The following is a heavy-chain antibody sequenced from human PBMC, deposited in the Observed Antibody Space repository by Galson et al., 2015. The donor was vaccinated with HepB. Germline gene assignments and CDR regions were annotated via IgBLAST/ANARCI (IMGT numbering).Heavy chain of an antibody. CDR1: GFIFNTYG. J-gene: IGHJ4*02. V-gene: IGHV3-30*18. CDR2: ISYHGGNE. CDR3: AKGGRVVVTPILFDQ. D-gene: IGHD2-21*02. Sequence: SLRLSCAASGFIFNTYGMQWVRQAPGKGLECVALISYHGGNEYYADSVKGRFTISRDNSKNTLYLQMNSLRAEDTAVYYCAKGGRVVVTPILFDQWGQGTLVTVSS.